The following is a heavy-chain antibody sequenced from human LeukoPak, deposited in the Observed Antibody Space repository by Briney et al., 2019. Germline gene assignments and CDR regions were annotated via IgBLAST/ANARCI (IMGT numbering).Heavy chain of an antibody. CDR3: TRDRGAYNLYDY. V-gene: IGHV3-53*01. CDR2: IYSGGST. D-gene: IGHD1-1*01. Sequence: GGSLRLSCAASGFIVSSNYMNWVRQAPGKGLEWVSVIYSGGSTYYADSVKGRFTISRDNSKNTLYLQMNSLKTEDTAVYHCTRDRGAYNLYDYWGQGTLVTVSS. CDR1: GFIVSSNY. J-gene: IGHJ4*02.